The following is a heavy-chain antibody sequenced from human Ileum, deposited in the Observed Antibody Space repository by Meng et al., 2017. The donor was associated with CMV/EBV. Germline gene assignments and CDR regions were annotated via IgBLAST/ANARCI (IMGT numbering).Heavy chain of an antibody. V-gene: IGHV4-34*01. CDR2: INQFGKT. D-gene: IGHD3-22*01. Sequence: LTCDGDGGFFSGYYCSWIRQIPGKGLEWIGEINQFGKTSYNPSVKSGVTISVETSKKRLSLKMTSVTAADTAVYYCARGLDNYYDLTWGQGILVTVSS. CDR3: ARGLDNYYDLT. J-gene: IGHJ5*02. CDR1: GGFFSGYY.